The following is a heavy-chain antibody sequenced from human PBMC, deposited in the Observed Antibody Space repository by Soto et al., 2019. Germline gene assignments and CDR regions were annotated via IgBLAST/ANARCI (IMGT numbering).Heavy chain of an antibody. CDR1: GGTSSNRGGS. CDR2: IYHSGNP. J-gene: IGHJ4*02. V-gene: IGHV4-39*01. Sequence: SETLCLSCGVAGGTSSNRGGSLACIRPPPGKALEGIGHIYHSGNPYYNPSLKSRVIISVDTSKNQFALKLSSVTAADTAVYYCARHCPDIVAAITWGYYFDYWSQGTLVTVSS. CDR3: ARHCPDIVAAITWGYYFDY. D-gene: IGHD5-12*01.